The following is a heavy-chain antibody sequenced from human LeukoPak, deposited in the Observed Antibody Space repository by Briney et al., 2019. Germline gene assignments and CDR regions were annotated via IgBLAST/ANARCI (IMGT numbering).Heavy chain of an antibody. Sequence: PGGSLRLSCAASGFTFSGHWMYWLRQAPGKGLAWVSRINGDGSATNYAGSMKGRFTISRDNAKNILYLQVNSLREDDTAVYYCARDINWGQVDYWGQGTLVTVSS. CDR2: INGDGSAT. CDR3: ARDINWGQVDY. CDR1: GFTFSGHW. J-gene: IGHJ4*02. V-gene: IGHV3-74*01. D-gene: IGHD7-27*01.